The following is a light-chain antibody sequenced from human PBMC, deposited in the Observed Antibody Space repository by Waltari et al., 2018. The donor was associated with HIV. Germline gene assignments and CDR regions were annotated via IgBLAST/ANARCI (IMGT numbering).Light chain of an antibody. Sequence: SYELTQPPWVSVSQGQTARINGSGEALPKQYSYWYQQKPGQAPVLVIYKDFERPSGILERFSVSTSGTTVTLTISGVQAEDEATYYCHSEDNTGTFPVVFGGGTQLTVL. J-gene: IGLJ2*01. CDR3: HSEDNTGTFPVV. V-gene: IGLV3-25*03. CDR1: ALPKQY. CDR2: KDF.